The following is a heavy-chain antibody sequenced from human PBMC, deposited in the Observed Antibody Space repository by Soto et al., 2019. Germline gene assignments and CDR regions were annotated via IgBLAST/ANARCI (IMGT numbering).Heavy chain of an antibody. CDR3: ARDPYSSGWLDY. Sequence: QVQLVESGGGVVQPGRSLRLSCAASGFTLSSYAMHWVRQAPGKGLECVAVISYDGSKKYYADSVKGRFTISRDNSNSTLYLQMSTLRAEDTAVYYCARDPYSSGWLDYWGQGTLVTVSS. D-gene: IGHD6-19*01. CDR1: GFTLSSYA. V-gene: IGHV3-30-3*01. CDR2: ISYDGSKK. J-gene: IGHJ4*02.